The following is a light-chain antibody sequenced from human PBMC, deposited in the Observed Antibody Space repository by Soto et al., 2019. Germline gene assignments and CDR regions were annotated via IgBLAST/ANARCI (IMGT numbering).Light chain of an antibody. CDR2: NVN. CDR3: SSYTNTNTVV. V-gene: IGLV2-14*03. Sequence: QSALTQVASVSGSPGQSITISCTGTSGDVGGHDYVSWYQQYPGKAPKLMIYNVNYRPSGVSNRFSGSKSGNTASLTISGLQAEDEANYYCSSYTNTNTVVCGGGTKLTVL. J-gene: IGLJ2*01. CDR1: SGDVGGHDY.